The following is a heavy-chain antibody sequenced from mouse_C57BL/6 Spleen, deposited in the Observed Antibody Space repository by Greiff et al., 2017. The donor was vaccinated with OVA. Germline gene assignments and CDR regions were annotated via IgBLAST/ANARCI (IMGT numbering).Heavy chain of an antibody. Sequence: EVQLQQSGPELVKPGASVKISCKASGYTFTDYYMNWVKQSHGKSLEWIGDINPNNGGTSYNQKFKGKATLTVDKSSSTAYMELRSLTSEDSAVYYCAPYYYGRELYWYFDVWGTGTTVTVSS. CDR2: INPNNGGT. V-gene: IGHV1-26*01. D-gene: IGHD1-1*01. CDR3: APYYYGRELYWYFDV. CDR1: GYTFTDYY. J-gene: IGHJ1*03.